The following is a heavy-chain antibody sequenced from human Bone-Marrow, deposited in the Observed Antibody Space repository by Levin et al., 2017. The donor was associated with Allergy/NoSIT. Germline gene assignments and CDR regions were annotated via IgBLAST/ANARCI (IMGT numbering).Heavy chain of an antibody. CDR1: GFMFSSYW. J-gene: IGHJ3*01. CDR2: LNSDGRTS. Sequence: LSLTCAASGFMFSSYWMHCIRQAPGKGLVWVSRLNSDGRTSTYADSVKGRFTISRDNAKNTLYLQLNSLRAEDTALYYCAREDRSSGEAFELWGQGTMVTVSS. CDR3: AREDRSSGEAFEL. V-gene: IGHV3-74*01. D-gene: IGHD6-6*01.